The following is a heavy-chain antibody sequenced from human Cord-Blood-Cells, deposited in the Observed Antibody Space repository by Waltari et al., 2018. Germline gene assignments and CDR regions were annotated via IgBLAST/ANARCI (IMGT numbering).Heavy chain of an antibody. D-gene: IGHD3-22*01. CDR2: IYTSGST. Sequence: QVQLQESGAGLVKPSETLSLTCPVSGGSISSHYWSWIRQPAGKGRAWIGRIYTSGSTNYNPSLKSRVTMSVDTSKNQFSLKLSSVTAADTAVYYCARDRRYYDSSGYYYYYGMDVWGQGTTVTVSS. J-gene: IGHJ6*02. CDR3: ARDRRYYDSSGYYYYYGMDV. V-gene: IGHV4-4*07. CDR1: GGSISSHY.